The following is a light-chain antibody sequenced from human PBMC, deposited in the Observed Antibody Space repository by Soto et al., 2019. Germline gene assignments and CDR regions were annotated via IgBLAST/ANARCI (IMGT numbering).Light chain of an antibody. CDR2: EVT. Sequence: QSALTQPASVFGSPGQSITISCTGTSSDVGGYNFVSWYQQLPGKAPKLMIYEVTSRPSGVSNRFSGSKSGNTASLTISGLQPEDEADYYCSSYTTRSTVVFGTGTKLTVL. J-gene: IGLJ1*01. V-gene: IGLV2-14*03. CDR3: SSYTTRSTVV. CDR1: SSDVGGYNF.